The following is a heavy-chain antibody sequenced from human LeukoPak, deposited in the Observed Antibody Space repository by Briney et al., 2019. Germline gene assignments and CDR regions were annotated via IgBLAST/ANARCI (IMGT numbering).Heavy chain of an antibody. D-gene: IGHD6-6*01. CDR2: ISYDGSNK. J-gene: IGHJ4*02. CDR3: ARDSVLQYSINFDY. CDR1: GFTFSSYA. Sequence: PGGSLRLSCAASGFTFSSYAMHWVRQAPGKGLEWVAVISYDGSNKYYADSVKGRFTISRDNSKNTLYLQMNSLRAEDTAVYYCARDSVLQYSINFDYWGQGTLVTVSS. V-gene: IGHV3-30-3*01.